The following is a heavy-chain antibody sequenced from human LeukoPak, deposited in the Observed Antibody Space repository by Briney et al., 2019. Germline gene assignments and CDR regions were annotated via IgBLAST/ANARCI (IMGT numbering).Heavy chain of an antibody. CDR2: IYYSGST. Sequence: SETLSLTCTVSGGSISSSSYYWGWIRQPPGKGLEWIGSIYYSGSTYYNPSLKSRVTISVDTSKNQFSLKLSSVTAADTAVYYCASSKVLLWFGESNYLNWFDPWGQGTLVTVSS. CDR3: ASSKVLLWFGESNYLNWFDP. V-gene: IGHV4-39*07. CDR1: GGSISSSSYY. J-gene: IGHJ5*02. D-gene: IGHD3-10*01.